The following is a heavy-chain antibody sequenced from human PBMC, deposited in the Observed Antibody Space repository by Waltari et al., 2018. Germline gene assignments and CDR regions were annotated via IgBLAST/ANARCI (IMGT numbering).Heavy chain of an antibody. CDR1: GFTFNDYV. J-gene: IGHJ4*02. CDR3: AKGGRFLEWSLSHFDH. V-gene: IGHV3-23*01. D-gene: IGHD3-3*01. Sequence: EMQLLESGGGLVQPGGSLRLSCAASGFTFNDYVMSWVRQAPGKGLEWVSALSESGGSTYYLDSVTGRFTITRDNSKNTLYLQMNSLRGEDTAVYYCAKGGRFLEWSLSHFDHWGQGTLVTVS. CDR2: LSESGGST.